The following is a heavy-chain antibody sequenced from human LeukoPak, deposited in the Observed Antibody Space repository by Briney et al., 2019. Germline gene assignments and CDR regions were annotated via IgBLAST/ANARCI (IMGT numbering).Heavy chain of an antibody. Sequence: GGSLRLSCAASGFTFSSYGIHWVRQAPGKGLEWVAFIRYDGSNKYYADSVKGRFTISRDNSKNTLYLQMNSLRAEDTAVYYCAKDYYYDSSGFTEDYFDYWGQGTLVTVSS. CDR2: IRYDGSNK. CDR3: AKDYYYDSSGFTEDYFDY. J-gene: IGHJ4*02. CDR1: GFTFSSYG. D-gene: IGHD3-22*01. V-gene: IGHV3-30*02.